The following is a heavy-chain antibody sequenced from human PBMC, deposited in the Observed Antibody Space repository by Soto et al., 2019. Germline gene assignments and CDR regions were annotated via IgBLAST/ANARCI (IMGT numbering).Heavy chain of an antibody. Sequence: QVQLVESGGGVVQPGRSLRLSCAASGFTFSSYGMHWVRQAPGKGLEWVAVIWYDGSNKYYADSVKGRFTISRDNSKNTLYLQMNSLRAEDTAEYYCARDGGRSTPQAFDIWGQGTMVTVSS. CDR1: GFTFSSYG. CDR3: ARDGGRSTPQAFDI. V-gene: IGHV3-33*01. CDR2: IWYDGSNK. D-gene: IGHD2-2*01. J-gene: IGHJ3*02.